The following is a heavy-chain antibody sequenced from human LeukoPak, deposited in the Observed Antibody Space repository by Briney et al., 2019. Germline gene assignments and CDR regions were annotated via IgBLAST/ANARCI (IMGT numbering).Heavy chain of an antibody. CDR2: ISAYNGNT. CDR3: ARGRYCSGGSCYSDGFDP. D-gene: IGHD2-15*01. V-gene: IGHV1-18*01. J-gene: IGHJ5*02. Sequence: ASVKVSCKASGYTFTSYGISWVRQAPGQGLEWMGWISAYNGNTNYAQKLQGRVTMTTDTSTSTAYMELRSLRSDDTAVYYCARGRYCSGGSCYSDGFDPWGQGTLVTVSS. CDR1: GYTFTSYG.